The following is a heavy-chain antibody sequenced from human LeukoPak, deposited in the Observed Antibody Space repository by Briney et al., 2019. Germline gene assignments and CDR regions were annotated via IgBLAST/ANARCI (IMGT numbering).Heavy chain of an antibody. Sequence: GGSLRLSCAASGFTFSSYGMHWVRQAPGKGLEWVAIMSSDGSNEYYPDSVKGRFTISRDNSKNTLYLQMNSLRAEDTAVYYCARGCSSTSCYGFDYWGQGTLVTVSS. J-gene: IGHJ4*02. V-gene: IGHV3-30*03. D-gene: IGHD2-2*01. CDR2: MSSDGSNE. CDR1: GFTFSSYG. CDR3: ARGCSSTSCYGFDY.